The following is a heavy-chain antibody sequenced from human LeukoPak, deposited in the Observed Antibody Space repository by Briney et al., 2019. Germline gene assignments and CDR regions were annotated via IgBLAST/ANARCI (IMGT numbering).Heavy chain of an antibody. CDR3: ARATAGYDILTGYYPDWFDP. J-gene: IGHJ5*02. Sequence: SETLSLTCTVSGGSINSYYWRWIRQPPGKGLEWIGYIYYSGSTNYNPSLKSRVTISVETSKNQFSLKLSSVTAADTAVYYCARATAGYDILTGYYPDWFDPWGQGTLVTVSS. V-gene: IGHV4-59*01. CDR2: IYYSGST. D-gene: IGHD3-9*01. CDR1: GGSINSYY.